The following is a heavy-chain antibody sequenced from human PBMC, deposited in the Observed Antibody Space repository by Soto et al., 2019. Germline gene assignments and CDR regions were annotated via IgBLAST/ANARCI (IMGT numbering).Heavy chain of an antibody. Sequence: EVPLLESGGGFVQPGGSLRLSFAASGFTFSSYAMSWVRQAPGKGLEWVSAISGSGGTTYYADSVKGRFTFSRDNSKNTLYLQMNSLRAEDTAVYYCAKTANGWFSSFDTWGQGTMVTVSS. CDR1: GFTFSSYA. CDR2: ISGSGGTT. D-gene: IGHD6-19*01. J-gene: IGHJ3*02. V-gene: IGHV3-23*01. CDR3: AKTANGWFSSFDT.